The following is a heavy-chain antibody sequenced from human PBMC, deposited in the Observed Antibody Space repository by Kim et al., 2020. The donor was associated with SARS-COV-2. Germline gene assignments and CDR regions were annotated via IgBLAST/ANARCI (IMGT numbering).Heavy chain of an antibody. Sequence: GGSLRLSCAASGFTFSNYRMHWVRQVPGKGLEWVSYISSDGSSTTYADSVKGRFTISRDNANNTLYLQMNSLRVEDTAVYYCARQDCTGGNCPIDDWGQGTLVTVSS. V-gene: IGHV3-74*01. D-gene: IGHD2-8*02. J-gene: IGHJ4*02. CDR2: ISSDGSST. CDR3: ARQDCTGGNCPIDD. CDR1: GFTFSNYR.